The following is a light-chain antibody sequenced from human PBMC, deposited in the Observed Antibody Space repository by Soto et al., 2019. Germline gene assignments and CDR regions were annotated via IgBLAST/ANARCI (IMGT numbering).Light chain of an antibody. Sequence: QLVLTQPPSVSGAPGQRVTISCTGSSSNIGAVYDVHWYQQLPGTAPKLLIYGNSNRPSGVPDRFSGSKSGTSASLAITGLPAEDEADYYCQSFDSSLSGVVFGGGTKLTVL. V-gene: IGLV1-40*01. CDR1: SSNIGAVYD. CDR3: QSFDSSLSGVV. CDR2: GNS. J-gene: IGLJ2*01.